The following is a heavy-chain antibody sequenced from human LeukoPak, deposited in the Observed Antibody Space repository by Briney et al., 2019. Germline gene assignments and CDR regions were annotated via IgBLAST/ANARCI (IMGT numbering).Heavy chain of an antibody. CDR2: ISAYNGNT. CDR3: ARGADAAGYSSSWYDYYYYMDV. Sequence: ASVKVSCKTSGYTFTSYGISWVRQAPGQGLEWMGWISAYNGNTNYAQKLQGRVTMTTDTSTSTAYMELRSLRSDDTAVYYCARGADAAGYSSSWYDYYYYMDVWGKGTTVTVSS. J-gene: IGHJ6*03. CDR1: GYTFTSYG. D-gene: IGHD6-13*01. V-gene: IGHV1-18*01.